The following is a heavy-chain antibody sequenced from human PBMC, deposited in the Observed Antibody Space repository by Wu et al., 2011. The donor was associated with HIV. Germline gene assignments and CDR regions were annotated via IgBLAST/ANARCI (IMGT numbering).Heavy chain of an antibody. V-gene: IGHV1-2*02. CDR2: INPKNGGT. CDR3: ATTGIDY. J-gene: IGHJ4*02. CDR1: GYTFSDYF. D-gene: IGHD1-1*01. Sequence: QVQLLQSGAEVRKPGASVRVSCKASGYTFSDYFIHWVRQAPGQGLEWVGWINPKNGGTRYVQKFQSRVILTSDTSASTAYMELSRLTPDDTAIYYCATTGIDYWGQGTLVIVSS.